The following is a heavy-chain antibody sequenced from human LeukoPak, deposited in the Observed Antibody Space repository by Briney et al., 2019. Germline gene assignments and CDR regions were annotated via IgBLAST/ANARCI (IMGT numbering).Heavy chain of an antibody. V-gene: IGHV4-59*08. D-gene: IGHD1-26*01. CDR3: ARHVGVGATTSDAWFDP. CDR2: IYYSGST. Sequence: SETLSLTCTVSGGSISSYYWRWIRQPPGKGLEWIGYIYYSGSTNYNPSLKSRVTISVDTSKNQFSLKLSSVTAADTAVYYCARHVGVGATTSDAWFDPWGQGTLVTVSS. J-gene: IGHJ5*02. CDR1: GGSISSYY.